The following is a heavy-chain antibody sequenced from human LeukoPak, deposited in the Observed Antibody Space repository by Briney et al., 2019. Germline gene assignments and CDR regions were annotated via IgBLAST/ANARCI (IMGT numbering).Heavy chain of an antibody. CDR1: GYTLTSYG. CDR2: ISAYNGST. Sequence: ASVKVSCKASGYTLTSYGISWVRQAPGQGLEWMGWISAYNGSTNYAQKLQGRVTMTTDTSTSTAYMELRSLRSDDTAVYYCARDLAYCGGDCLIYYYYGMDVWGQGTTVTVSS. J-gene: IGHJ6*02. V-gene: IGHV1-18*01. CDR3: ARDLAYCGGDCLIYYYYGMDV. D-gene: IGHD2-21*02.